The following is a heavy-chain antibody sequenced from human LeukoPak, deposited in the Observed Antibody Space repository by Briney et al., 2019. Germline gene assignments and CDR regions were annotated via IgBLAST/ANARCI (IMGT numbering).Heavy chain of an antibody. Sequence: GESLKISCKGSGYSFTYWIGWVRQMPGKGPEWMGIINPVDSDTKYSPSFQGQVTISADKSISTAYLQWSGLKASDTAMYYCARLIRGVYYFDHWGQGTLVTVSS. D-gene: IGHD3-10*01. CDR2: INPVDSDT. V-gene: IGHV5-51*01. CDR3: ARLIRGVYYFDH. CDR1: GYSFTYW. J-gene: IGHJ4*02.